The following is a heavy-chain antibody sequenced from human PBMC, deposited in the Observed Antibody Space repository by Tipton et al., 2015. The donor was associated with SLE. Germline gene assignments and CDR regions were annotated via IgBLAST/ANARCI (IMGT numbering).Heavy chain of an antibody. D-gene: IGHD4-23*01. J-gene: IGHJ4*02. CDR2: IYYSGGT. CDR3: ASHTDYGGNSDSFDY. V-gene: IGHV4-39*01. CDR1: GGSISSSSYY. Sequence: TLSLTCTVSGGSISSSSYYWGWIRQPSGKGLEWIGSIYYSGGTYYNPSLKRRVTISGDTSKNQFSLKLSSVTAADAAVYYCASHTDYGGNSDSFDYWGQGTLVTVSS.